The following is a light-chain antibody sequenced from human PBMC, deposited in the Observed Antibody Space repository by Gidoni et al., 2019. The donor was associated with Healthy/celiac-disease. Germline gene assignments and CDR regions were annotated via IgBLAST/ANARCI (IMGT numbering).Light chain of an antibody. V-gene: IGLV8-61*01. CDR3: VLYMGSGSWV. CDR1: SGSVSTSYY. CDR2: STN. J-gene: IGLJ3*02. Sequence: QTVVTQEPSLPVSPGGTVTLTCGLSSGSVSTSYYPSWYQQTPGQAPRTLIYSTNTRSSGVPDRFAGSILGNKAALTITGAQADDESDYYCVLYMGSGSWVFGGGTKLTVL.